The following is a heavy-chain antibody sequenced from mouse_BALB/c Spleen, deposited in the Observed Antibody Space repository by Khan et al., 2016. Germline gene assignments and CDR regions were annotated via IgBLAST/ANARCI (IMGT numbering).Heavy chain of an antibody. V-gene: IGHV14-3*02. CDR2: IDPANGNT. CDR3: ARSLLRLLYYFDY. D-gene: IGHD1-2*01. Sequence: VQLQQSGAELVKPGASVKLSCTASGFNIKDTYMHWVKQRPEQGLEWIGRIDPANGNTKYDPKFQGKATITADTSSNTAYQQLSSLTSEDTAVYYCARSLLRLLYYFDYWGQGTTLTVSS. CDR1: GFNIKDTY. J-gene: IGHJ2*01.